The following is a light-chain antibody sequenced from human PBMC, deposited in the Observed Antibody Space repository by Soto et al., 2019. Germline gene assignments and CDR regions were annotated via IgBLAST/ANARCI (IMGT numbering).Light chain of an antibody. Sequence: QSVLTQPASVSGSPGQSITIFCTGASXDVGADNYVSWYQQHPDKAPKLMIYEVSNRPSGVSNRFSGSKSGNTASLTISGLQADDEADYYCSSYTTSSAPFVFGTGTKVTVL. CDR2: EVS. V-gene: IGLV2-14*01. J-gene: IGLJ1*01. CDR3: SSYTTSSAPFV. CDR1: SXDVGADNY.